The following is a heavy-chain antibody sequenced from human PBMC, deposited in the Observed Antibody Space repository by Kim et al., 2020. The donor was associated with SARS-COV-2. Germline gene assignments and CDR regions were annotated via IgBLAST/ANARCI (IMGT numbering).Heavy chain of an antibody. CDR3: ARDHGAMTTVTELGY. V-gene: IGHV3-33*01. Sequence: GRSLRLSCEASGFTFSSYGMHWVRQAPGKGLEWVEGIWYDGSNAYYAESARGRFTISRDKSKNTMYLQMNSLRVEDTAVYFCARDHGAMTTVTELGYWGQGTRVTVSS. CDR2: IWYDGSNA. CDR1: GFTFSSYG. D-gene: IGHD4-17*01. J-gene: IGHJ4*02.